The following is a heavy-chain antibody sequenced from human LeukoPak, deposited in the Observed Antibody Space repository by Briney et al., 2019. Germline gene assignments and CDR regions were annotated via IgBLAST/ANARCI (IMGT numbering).Heavy chain of an antibody. CDR1: GGSISSYY. CDR2: IYYSGST. D-gene: IGHD3-3*01. J-gene: IGHJ5*02. Sequence: SETLSLTCTVSGGSISSYYWSWIRQPPGKGLEWIGYIYYSGSTNYNPSLKSRVTMSVDTSKNQFSLKLTSVTAADTAVYYCARLNTRLTILAWGQGTLVTVSS. V-gene: IGHV4-59*08. CDR3: ARLNTRLTILA.